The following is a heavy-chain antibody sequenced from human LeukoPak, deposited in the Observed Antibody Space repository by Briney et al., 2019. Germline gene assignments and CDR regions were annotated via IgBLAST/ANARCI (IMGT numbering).Heavy chain of an antibody. J-gene: IGHJ4*02. CDR1: GFTFSDYY. V-gene: IGHV3-7*01. CDR2: IEQDGSDI. Sequence: GGSLRLSCAASGFTFSDYYMSWIRQAPGKGLEWVANIEQDGSDIYYVDSVKGRFTISRDNAKNSLYLQMNSLRVEDTAVYYCAVFRMDYDTSGSSSYFDYWGQGTLVTVSS. D-gene: IGHD3-22*01. CDR3: AVFRMDYDTSGSSSYFDY.